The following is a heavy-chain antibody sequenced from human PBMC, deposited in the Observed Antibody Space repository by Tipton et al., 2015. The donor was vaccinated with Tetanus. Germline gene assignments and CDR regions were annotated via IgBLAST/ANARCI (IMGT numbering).Heavy chain of an antibody. Sequence: TLSLTCTVSGGSVRSGSYYWNWIRQPPGKGLEWLGYISYSGSTNSNYSLKSRITISQDTSKNQFSLKLTSVTAADTAVYYCARANYDFPKKGPFDSWGQGTQVIVSS. CDR1: GGSVRSGSYY. CDR2: ISYSGST. CDR3: ARANYDFPKKGPFDS. V-gene: IGHV4-61*01. D-gene: IGHD3-3*01. J-gene: IGHJ4*02.